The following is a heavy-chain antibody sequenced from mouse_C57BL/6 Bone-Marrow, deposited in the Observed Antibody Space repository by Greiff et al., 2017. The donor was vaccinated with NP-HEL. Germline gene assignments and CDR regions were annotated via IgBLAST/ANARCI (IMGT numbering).Heavy chain of an antibody. CDR2: IDPEDGET. CDR1: GFNIKDYY. Sequence: EVQLQQSGAELVKPGASVKLSCTASGFNIKDYYMHWVKQRTEQGLEWIGRIDPEDGETKYAPKFQGKATITADTSSNTAYLQLSILTSEDTAVYYCARNYGSSSGYYAMDDWGQGTSVTVSS. CDR3: ARNYGSSSGYYAMDD. V-gene: IGHV14-2*01. D-gene: IGHD1-1*01. J-gene: IGHJ4*01.